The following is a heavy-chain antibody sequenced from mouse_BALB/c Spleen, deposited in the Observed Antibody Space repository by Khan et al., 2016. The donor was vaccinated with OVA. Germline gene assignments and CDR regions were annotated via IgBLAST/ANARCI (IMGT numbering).Heavy chain of an antibody. J-gene: IGHJ4*01. V-gene: IGHV5-9-3*01. CDR2: ISSGGSYT. D-gene: IGHD2-14*01. Sequence: VQLKESGGGLVKPGGSLKLSCEASGFPFSSYGMSWVRQTPEKRLEWVAVISSGGSYTYNADSVKGRFTISRDNAKHTLYLQMSSLRSEDTAMYYCARHIYYRYGDLYYTVDYWGQGTSVTVSS. CDR3: ARHIYYRYGDLYYTVDY. CDR1: GFPFSSYG.